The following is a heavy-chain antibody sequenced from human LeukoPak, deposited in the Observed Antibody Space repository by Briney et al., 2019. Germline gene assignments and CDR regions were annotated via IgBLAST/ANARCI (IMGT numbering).Heavy chain of an antibody. V-gene: IGHV1-8*01. Sequence: GASVKVSCKASGYTFITYEINWVRQAPGQGLEWMGWMNPNSGNTGYAQKFQGRVTMTRNTSISTAYMELRSLRSDDTAVYYCARDQGPYYYYYYMDVWGKGTTVTVSS. CDR1: GYTFITYE. CDR3: ARDQGPYYYYYYMDV. CDR2: MNPNSGNT. J-gene: IGHJ6*03.